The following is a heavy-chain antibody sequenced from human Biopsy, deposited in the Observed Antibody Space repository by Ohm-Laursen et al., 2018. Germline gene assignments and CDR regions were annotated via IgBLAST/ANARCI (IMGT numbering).Heavy chain of an antibody. J-gene: IGHJ4*02. V-gene: IGHV3-30*12. CDR3: AREAGPCGGDCYGFFDF. D-gene: IGHD2-21*02. Sequence: SLRLSCSASGFTFRTYGMHWVRLAPGKGLEWVAVISYDQITKHYADSVRGRFTISRDNSKNTLYLQVNSPRAEDTAVYFCAREAGPCGGDCYGFFDFWGQGILVTVSS. CDR1: GFTFRTYG. CDR2: ISYDQITK.